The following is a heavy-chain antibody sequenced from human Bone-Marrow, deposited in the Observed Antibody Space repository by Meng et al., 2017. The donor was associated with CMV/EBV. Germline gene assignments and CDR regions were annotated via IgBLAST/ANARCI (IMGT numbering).Heavy chain of an antibody. D-gene: IGHD2-2*01. J-gene: IGHJ6*02. CDR1: GGTFSSYT. V-gene: IGHV1-69*02. Sequence: SVKVSCKASGGTFSSYTFSWVRQAPGQGLEWMGRIIPILGIANYAQKFQGRVTITADKSTSTAYMELRSLRSEDTAVYYCASDTCSHNSCYVGGVNYFFYGMDVWGQGTTVTVSS. CDR2: IIPILGIA. CDR3: ASDTCSHNSCYVGGVNYFFYGMDV.